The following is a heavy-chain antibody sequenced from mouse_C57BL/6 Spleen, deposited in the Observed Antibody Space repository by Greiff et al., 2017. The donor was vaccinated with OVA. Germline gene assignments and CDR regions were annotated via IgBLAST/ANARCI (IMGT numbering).Heavy chain of an antibody. V-gene: IGHV1-69*01. D-gene: IGHD3-1*01. J-gene: IGHJ2*01. CDR1: GYTFTSYW. Sequence: QVQLQQPGAELVMPGASVKLSCKASGYTFTSYWMHWVKQRPGQGLEWIGEIDPSDSYTNYNQKFKGKSTLTVDKSSSTAYMQLSSLTSEDSAVYYSARGSRNSPLDYWGQSTTLTDSS. CDR3: ARGSRNSPLDY. CDR2: IDPSDSYT.